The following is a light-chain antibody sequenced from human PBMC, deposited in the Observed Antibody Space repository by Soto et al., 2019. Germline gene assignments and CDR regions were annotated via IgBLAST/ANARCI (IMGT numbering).Light chain of an antibody. CDR1: QTVRNNY. V-gene: IGKV3-20*01. CDR2: DAS. CDR3: QQFSSYPLT. Sequence: EFVLTQSPGTLSLSPGERATLSCRASQTVRNNYLAWYQQKPGQAPRLLIYDASIRATGIPDRFSGGGSGTDFTLTISRLEPEDFEVYYGQQFSSYPLTVSGGTKVEIK. J-gene: IGKJ4*01.